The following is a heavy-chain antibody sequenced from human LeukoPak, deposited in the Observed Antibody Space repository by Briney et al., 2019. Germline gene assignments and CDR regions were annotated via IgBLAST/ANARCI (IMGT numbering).Heavy chain of an antibody. J-gene: IGHJ5*02. CDR3: ARHYYDSTGYSNWFDP. V-gene: IGHV1-2*02. D-gene: IGHD3-22*01. CDR2: INPNSGGT. CDR1: GYTFNGYY. Sequence: ASVKVSCKASGYTFNGYYIHWVRQAPGQGLEWTGWINPNSGGTNYAQKFQGRVTMTRDTSISTAYMEVRRLRPDDTAVYFYARHYYDSTGYSNWFDPWGQGTLVTVSS.